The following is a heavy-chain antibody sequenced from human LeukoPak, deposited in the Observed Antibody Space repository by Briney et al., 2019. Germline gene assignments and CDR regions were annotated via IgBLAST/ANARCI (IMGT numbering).Heavy chain of an antibody. J-gene: IGHJ3*02. CDR3: AGTYYYDSSGYYVPSRAFDI. CDR2: IYYSGST. CDR1: GGSISSYY. D-gene: IGHD3-22*01. V-gene: IGHV4-59*08. Sequence: PSETLSLTCTVSGGSISSYYWSCIRQPPGKGLEWIGYIYYSGSTNYNPSLKSRVTISVDTSKNQFSLKLSSVTAADTAVYYCAGTYYYDSSGYYVPSRAFDIWGQGTMVTVSS.